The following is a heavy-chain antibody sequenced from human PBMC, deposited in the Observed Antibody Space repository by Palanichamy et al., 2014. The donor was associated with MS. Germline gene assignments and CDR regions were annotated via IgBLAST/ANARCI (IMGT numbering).Heavy chain of an antibody. J-gene: IGHJ6*02. D-gene: IGHD3-10*01. Sequence: QVQLVQSGAEVKKPGASVKVSCKASGYTFTSYDINWVRQATGQGLEWMGWMNPNSGNTGYAQKFQGRVTMTRNTSISTAYMELSSLRSEDTAVYYCASSITMVRGLYYYYGMDVWGQGTTVTVSS. CDR1: GYTFTSYD. CDR3: ASSITMVRGLYYYYGMDV. V-gene: IGHV1-8*01. CDR2: MNPNSGNT.